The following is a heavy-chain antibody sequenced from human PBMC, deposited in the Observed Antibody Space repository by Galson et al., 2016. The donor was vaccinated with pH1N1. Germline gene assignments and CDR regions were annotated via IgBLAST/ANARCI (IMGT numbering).Heavy chain of an antibody. Sequence: SLRLSCAASGFIFSDYWMSWVRQAPGKGLEWVANIKPGGSEIYYVDSVRGRFTISRDNAKKSVFLQMNGLRADDTAVYYCAAGRDGAGFDSWGQGTLVTVSS. J-gene: IGHJ4*02. V-gene: IGHV3-7*01. CDR3: AAGRDGAGFDS. D-gene: IGHD3-10*01. CDR2: IKPGGSEI. CDR1: GFIFSDYW.